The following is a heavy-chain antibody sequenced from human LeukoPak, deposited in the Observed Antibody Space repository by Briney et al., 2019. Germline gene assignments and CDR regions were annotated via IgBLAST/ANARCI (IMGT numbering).Heavy chain of an antibody. D-gene: IGHD2-2*01. CDR1: GFTFSNYW. CDR2: LDTDGSDT. V-gene: IGHV3-74*01. CDR3: ARDRYPAAREFDY. J-gene: IGHJ4*02. Sequence: GGSLRLSCAASGFTFSNYWMHWVRQTPGKGLVWVSRLDTDGSDTSYADSVKGRFTISRDNAKNTLYLQMNNLRAEDTAMYYCARDRYPAAREFDYWGQGTLVTVSS.